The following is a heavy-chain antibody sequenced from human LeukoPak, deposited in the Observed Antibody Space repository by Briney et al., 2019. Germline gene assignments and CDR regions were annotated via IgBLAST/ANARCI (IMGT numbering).Heavy chain of an antibody. D-gene: IGHD5-18*01. CDR3: ASSPRNGYGLLYWYFDL. V-gene: IGHV1-69*13. Sequence: SVKVSCKASGGTFSSYAISWVRQAPGQGLEWMGGIIPIFGTANYAQKFQGRVTITADESTSTAYMELSSLRSEDTAVYYCASSPRNGYGLLYWYFDLWGRGTLVTVSS. J-gene: IGHJ2*01. CDR2: IIPIFGTA. CDR1: GGTFSSYA.